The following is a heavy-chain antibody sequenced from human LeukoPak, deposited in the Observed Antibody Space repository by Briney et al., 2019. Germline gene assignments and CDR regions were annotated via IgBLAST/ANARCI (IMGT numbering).Heavy chain of an antibody. V-gene: IGHV1-69*13. J-gene: IGHJ4*02. Sequence: SVKVSCKASGGTFSSYAISWVRQAPGQGLEWMGGIIPIFGTANYAQKFQGRVTITADESTSTAYMELSSLRSEDTAVYYCASRDHYYGSGSYLGVDYWGQGALVTVSS. CDR1: GGTFSSYA. CDR3: ASRDHYYGSGSYLGVDY. CDR2: IIPIFGTA. D-gene: IGHD3-10*01.